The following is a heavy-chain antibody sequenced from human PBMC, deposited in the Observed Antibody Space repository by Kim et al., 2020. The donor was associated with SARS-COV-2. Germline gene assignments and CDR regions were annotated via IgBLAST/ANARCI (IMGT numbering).Heavy chain of an antibody. CDR1: GYSFTTYW. V-gene: IGHV5-51*01. J-gene: IGHJ4*02. CDR3: ARNYYYGSGSYYTSYY. Sequence: GESLKISCQGSGYSFTTYWIGWVRQMPGKGLEWMGIVYLGDSDTRYSPSFQGQVTISADKSISTAYLQWSSLKASDTAMYYCARNYYYGSGSYYTSYYWGQGTLVTVSS. CDR2: VYLGDSDT. D-gene: IGHD3-10*01.